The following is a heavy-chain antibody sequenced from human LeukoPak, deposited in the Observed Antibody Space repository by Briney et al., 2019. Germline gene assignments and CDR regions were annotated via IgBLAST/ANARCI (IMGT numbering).Heavy chain of an antibody. J-gene: IGHJ4*02. D-gene: IGHD1/OR15-1a*01. CDR2: ISYDGSDE. CDR1: GLAFSSYS. V-gene: IGHV3-30*04. Sequence: GGSLRLSCVASGLAFSSYSMHWVRQAPGKGLEWVGVISYDGSDEYYTDSVKGRFTISRDNSKNTLYLQMNSLRAEDTAVYYSARDISSRAATMPYYFDYWGQGTLVTVSS. CDR3: ARDISSRAATMPYYFDY.